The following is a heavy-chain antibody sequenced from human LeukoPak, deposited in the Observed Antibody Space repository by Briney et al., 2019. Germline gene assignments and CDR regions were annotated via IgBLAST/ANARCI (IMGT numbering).Heavy chain of an antibody. V-gene: IGHV4-30-4*08. Sequence: SETLSLTCTVSGGSISSGDYYWSWIRQPPGKGLEWIGYIYYSGSTYYNPSLKSRVTISVDTSKNQFSLKLSSVTAADTAVYYCVRSSSWYWFDPWGQGTLVTVSS. CDR1: GGSISSGDYY. CDR3: VRSSSWYWFDP. J-gene: IGHJ5*02. CDR2: IYYSGST. D-gene: IGHD6-13*01.